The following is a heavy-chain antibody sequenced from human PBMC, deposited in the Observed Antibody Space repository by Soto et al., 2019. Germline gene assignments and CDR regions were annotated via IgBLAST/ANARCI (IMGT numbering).Heavy chain of an antibody. D-gene: IGHD3-10*01. Sequence: GGSLRLSCAASGFTFSSYSMNWVRQAPGKGLEWVSSISSSSSYIYYADSVKGRFTISRDNAKNSLYLQMNSLRAEDTAVYYCARDLNLWFGEGDYWGQGTLVTVSS. CDR1: GFTFSSYS. CDR3: ARDLNLWFGEGDY. J-gene: IGHJ4*02. CDR2: ISSSSSYI. V-gene: IGHV3-21*01.